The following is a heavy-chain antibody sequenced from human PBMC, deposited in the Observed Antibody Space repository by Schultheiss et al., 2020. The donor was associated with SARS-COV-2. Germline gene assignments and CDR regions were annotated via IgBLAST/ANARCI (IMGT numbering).Heavy chain of an antibody. V-gene: IGHV3-66*02. CDR1: AFIFSDYA. Sequence: GGSLRLSCAASAFIFSDYAMSWVRQAPGEGLEWVSVIYSGGSTYYADSVKGRFTISRDNSKNTLYLQMNSLRAEDTAVYYCAREVDSSDIMGVSYIDYWGQGTLVTVSS. CDR2: IYSGGST. CDR3: AREVDSSDIMGVSYIDY. J-gene: IGHJ4*02. D-gene: IGHD3-22*01.